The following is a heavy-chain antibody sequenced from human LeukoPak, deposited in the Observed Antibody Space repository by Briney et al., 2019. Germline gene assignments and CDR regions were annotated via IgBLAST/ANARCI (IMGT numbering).Heavy chain of an antibody. CDR3: AIGGGSSGYYYYYGMDV. V-gene: IGHV4-61*01. J-gene: IGHJ6*02. Sequence: SETLSLTCTVSGGSVSSGSYYWSWIRQPPGKGLEWIGYIYYSGSTNYNPSLKSRVTISVDTSKNQFSLKLSSVTAADMAVYYCAIGGGSSGYYYYYGMDVWGQGTTVTVSS. CDR2: IYYSGST. D-gene: IGHD3-22*01. CDR1: GGSVSSGSYY.